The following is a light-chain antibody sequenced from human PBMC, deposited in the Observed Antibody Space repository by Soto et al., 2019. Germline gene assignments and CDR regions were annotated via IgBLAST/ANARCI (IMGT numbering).Light chain of an antibody. CDR3: QQSYSTLWT. CDR1: QSISSY. J-gene: IGKJ1*01. Sequence: DIQMTQSPSSLSASVGDRVSVTCRASQSISSYLNWYQQKPGKAPKLLIYAASSLQGGVPSRFSGSGSGTDFTFTISSLQPEDFATYYCQQSYSTLWTFGQGTKVDI. V-gene: IGKV1-39*01. CDR2: AAS.